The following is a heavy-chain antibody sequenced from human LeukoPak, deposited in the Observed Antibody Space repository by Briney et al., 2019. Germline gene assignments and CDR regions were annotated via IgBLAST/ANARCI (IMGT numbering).Heavy chain of an antibody. V-gene: IGHV7-4-1*02. J-gene: IGHJ4*02. Sequence: ASVKVSCKASGYTFTNYAINWVRQAPGQGLEWMGWINTNTGNPTFAQGFTGRFVFSLDTSVSTAYLQITSLKAEDTAVYYCARIICRTTNRSVDYWGQGTLVTVSS. D-gene: IGHD2-2*01. CDR1: GYTFTNYA. CDR3: ARIICRTTNRSVDY. CDR2: INTNTGNP.